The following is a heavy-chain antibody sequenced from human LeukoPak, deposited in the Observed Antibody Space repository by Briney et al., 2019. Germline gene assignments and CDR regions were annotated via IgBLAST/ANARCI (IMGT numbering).Heavy chain of an antibody. V-gene: IGHV4-59*08. CDR1: GASIGSYY. CDR3: ARQDSSSWWEIDY. Sequence: SETLSLTCTVSGASIGSYYWSWIRQPPGKGLEWIGYIYHSRSTNYNPSLKSRVTISVDTSKNQFSLKLSSVIAADTAVYFCARQDSSSWWEIDYWGQGTLVTVSS. D-gene: IGHD6-13*01. CDR2: IYHSRST. J-gene: IGHJ4*02.